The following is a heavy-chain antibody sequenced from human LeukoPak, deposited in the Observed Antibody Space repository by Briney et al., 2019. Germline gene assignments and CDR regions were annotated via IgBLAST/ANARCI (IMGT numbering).Heavy chain of an antibody. J-gene: IGHJ6*02. V-gene: IGHV4-30-4*01. Sequence: SETLSLTCTVSGGSISSGDSYWSWIRQPPGKGLEWIGYIYHSGSTYYNPSLKGRVTISVDTSNNHFSLQLSSVTAADTAVYYCARSIAPAYYYYYAMDVWGPGTTVTVSS. CDR2: IYHSGST. CDR3: ARSIAPAYYYYYAMDV. CDR1: GGSISSGDSY.